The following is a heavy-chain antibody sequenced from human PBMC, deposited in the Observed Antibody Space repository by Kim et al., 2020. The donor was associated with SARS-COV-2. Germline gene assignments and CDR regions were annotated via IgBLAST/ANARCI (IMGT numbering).Heavy chain of an antibody. J-gene: IGHJ4*02. Sequence: GGSLRLSCAASGFTFSSYGMHWVRQAPGKGLEWVAVISYDGSNKYYADSVKGRFTISRDNSKNTLYLQMNSLRAEDTAVYYCAKDVPAAMAYWGQGTLVT. V-gene: IGHV3-30*18. CDR1: GFTFSSYG. CDR2: ISYDGSNK. D-gene: IGHD2-2*01. CDR3: AKDVPAAMAY.